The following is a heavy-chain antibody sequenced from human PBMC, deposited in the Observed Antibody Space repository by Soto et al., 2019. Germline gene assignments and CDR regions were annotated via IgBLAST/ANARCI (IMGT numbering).Heavy chain of an antibody. D-gene: IGHD3-22*01. Sequence: QITLKESGPTLVKPTQTLKLTCTFSGFSLSTSGVGVGWIRQPPGKALEWLAFIFWNDDKRYSPSLKSRLNITKDTSKNQVVLTMTNIDPVDTATYFCAHSLYDSTGYYYFNYWGQGTLVTVSS. CDR3: AHSLYDSTGYYYFNY. J-gene: IGHJ4*02. V-gene: IGHV2-5*01. CDR2: IFWNDDK. CDR1: GFSLSTSGVG.